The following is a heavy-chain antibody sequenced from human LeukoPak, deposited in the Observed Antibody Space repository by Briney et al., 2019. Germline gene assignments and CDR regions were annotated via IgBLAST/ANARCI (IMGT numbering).Heavy chain of an antibody. V-gene: IGHV4-59*01. J-gene: IGHJ4*02. CDR3: ARAIALPGIAAAVFDY. D-gene: IGHD6-13*01. Sequence: PETLSLTCAVYGGSLSGYYWSWIRQPPGKGLEWIGYIYYSGSTNYNPSLKSRVTISVDTSKNQFSLKLSSVTAADTAVYYCARAIALPGIAAAVFDYWGQGTLVTVSS. CDR1: GGSLSGYY. CDR2: IYYSGST.